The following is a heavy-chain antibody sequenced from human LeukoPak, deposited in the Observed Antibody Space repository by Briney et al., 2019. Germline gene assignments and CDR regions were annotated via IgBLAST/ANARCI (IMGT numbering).Heavy chain of an antibody. CDR2: ISSSGSTI. CDR1: GFTFSDYY. Sequence: GGSLRLSCAASGFTFSDYYMSWIRQAPGKGLEWVSYISSSGSTIYYADSVKGRFTISRDNAKNSLYLQMNSLRAEDTALYYCAKDLTGGGSGLQGTKYDSWGQGTLVSVSS. D-gene: IGHD2-8*02. J-gene: IGHJ4*02. CDR3: AKDLTGGGSGLQGTKYDS. V-gene: IGHV3-11*01.